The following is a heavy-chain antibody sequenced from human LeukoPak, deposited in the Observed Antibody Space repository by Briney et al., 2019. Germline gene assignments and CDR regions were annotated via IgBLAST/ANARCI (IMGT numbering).Heavy chain of an antibody. CDR2: IYTSGST. CDR1: GGSISSGSYY. CDR3: ASEGYCSSTSCYTLDY. J-gene: IGHJ4*02. Sequence: SQTLSLTCTVSGGSISSGSYYWSWIRQPAGKGLEWIGRIYTSGSTNYNPSLKSRVTISVDTSKNQFSLKLSSVTAADTAVYYCASEGYCSSTSCYTLDYWGQGTLVTVSS. V-gene: IGHV4-61*02. D-gene: IGHD2-2*02.